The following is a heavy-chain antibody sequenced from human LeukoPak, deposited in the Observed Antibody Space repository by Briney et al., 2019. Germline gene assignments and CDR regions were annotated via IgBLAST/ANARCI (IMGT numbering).Heavy chain of an antibody. CDR2: TYYRSKWYN. Sequence: SQTLSLTCAVSGDSVSSNSAAWNWIRQSPSRGLEWLGRTYYRSKWYNDYAVSVKSRITINPDTSRNQFSLQLNSVTPEDTAVYYCVRDDGIGLDAFDVWSPGTMVTVSS. D-gene: IGHD1-14*01. V-gene: IGHV6-1*01. CDR3: VRDDGIGLDAFDV. CDR1: GDSVSSNSAA. J-gene: IGHJ3*01.